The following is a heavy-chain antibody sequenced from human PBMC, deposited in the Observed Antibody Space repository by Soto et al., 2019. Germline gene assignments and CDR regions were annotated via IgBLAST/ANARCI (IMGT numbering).Heavy chain of an antibody. CDR2: ISYDGSNK. J-gene: IGHJ6*02. Sequence: QVQLVESGGGGSRLGGSWNPPVQALGSTLGSNGCPWVGQAPGKGLGGGPVISYDGSNKYYADSVKGRFTISRDNSKNTLYLQMNSLRAEDTAVYYCAKDRAHIVVVVAATQVPDVWGQGTTVTVSS. V-gene: IGHV3-30*18. D-gene: IGHD2-15*01. CDR3: AKDRAHIVVVVAATQVPDV. CDR1: GSTLGSNG.